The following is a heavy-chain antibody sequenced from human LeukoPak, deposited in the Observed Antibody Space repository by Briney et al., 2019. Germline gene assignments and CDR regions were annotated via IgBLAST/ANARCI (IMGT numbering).Heavy chain of an antibody. CDR1: GGSFSGYY. CDR2: INHSGST. Sequence: SETLSLTCAVYGGSFSGYYWSWIRQPPGKGLEWIGEINHSGSTNYNPSLKSRVTISVDTSKNQFSLKLSSVTAADTAVYYCAGSYGYWYFDYWGQGTLVTVS. V-gene: IGHV4-34*01. CDR3: AGSYGYWYFDY. J-gene: IGHJ4*02. D-gene: IGHD5-18*01.